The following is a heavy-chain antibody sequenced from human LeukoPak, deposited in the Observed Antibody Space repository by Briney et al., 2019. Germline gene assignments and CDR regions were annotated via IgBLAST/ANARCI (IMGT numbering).Heavy chain of an antibody. J-gene: IGHJ4*02. CDR2: ISGSGGST. CDR1: GFTFSGYA. CDR3: AKTRRSIAAAGTRFDY. D-gene: IGHD6-13*01. V-gene: IGHV3-23*01. Sequence: QPGGSLRLSCAASGFTFSGYAMSWVRQAPGKGLEWVSAISGSGGSTYYADSVKGRFTISRDNSKNTLYLQMNSLRAEDTAVYYCAKTRRSIAAAGTRFDYWGQGTLVTVSS.